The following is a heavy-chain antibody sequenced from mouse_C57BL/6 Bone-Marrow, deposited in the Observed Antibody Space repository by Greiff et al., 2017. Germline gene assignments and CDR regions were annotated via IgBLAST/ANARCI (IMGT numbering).Heavy chain of an antibody. Sequence: VQLQQSGAELARPGASVKLSCKASGYTFTSYGISWVKQRTGQGLEWIGEIYPRSGNTYYNEKFKGKDTLTADKSSSTAYMELRSLTSEDSAVYVCARRGYYGPWFAYWGQGTLVTVSA. CDR3: ARRGYYGPWFAY. CDR1: GYTFTSYG. CDR2: IYPRSGNT. J-gene: IGHJ3*01. V-gene: IGHV1-81*01. D-gene: IGHD1-2*01.